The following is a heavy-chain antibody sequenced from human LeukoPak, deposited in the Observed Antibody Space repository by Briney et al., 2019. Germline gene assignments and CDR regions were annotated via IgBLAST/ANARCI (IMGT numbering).Heavy chain of an antibody. V-gene: IGHV3-48*04. CDR3: AREKMTTVTTFDY. D-gene: IGHD4-17*01. CDR1: GFTFSNAW. J-gene: IGHJ4*02. CDR2: ISSSGSTI. Sequence: GGPLRLSCAASGFTFSNAWMNWVRQAPGKGLEWVSYISSSGSTIYYADSVKGRFTISRDNAKNSLYLQMNSLRAEDTAVYYCAREKMTTVTTFDYWGQGTLVTVSS.